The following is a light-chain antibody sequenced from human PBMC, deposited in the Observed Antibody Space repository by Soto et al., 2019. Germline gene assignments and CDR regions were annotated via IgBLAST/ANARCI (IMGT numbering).Light chain of an antibody. CDR2: ESS. J-gene: IGKJ1*01. Sequence: EIVLTQSPAALSLSPGARATLSCRASQNVANYLDWYQQKPGQAPRLLIYESSNRATGIAARFSGSGSGTDFTLTISSLEPEDFAVYYCQQRSNGPQTFGQGTKVDIK. CDR3: QQRSNGPQT. V-gene: IGKV3-11*01. CDR1: QNVANY.